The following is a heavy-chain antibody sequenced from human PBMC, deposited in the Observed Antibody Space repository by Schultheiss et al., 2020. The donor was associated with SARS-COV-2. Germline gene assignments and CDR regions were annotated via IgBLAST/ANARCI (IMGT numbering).Heavy chain of an antibody. CDR1: GFTFSSYA. CDR3: AIDLSVRRYFDWLQGLSAPGY. V-gene: IGHV3-30*04. J-gene: IGHJ4*02. CDR2: ISYDGSNK. Sequence: GGSLRLSCAASGFTFSSYAMHWVRQAPGKGLEWVAVISYDGSNKYYADSVKGRFTISRDNSKNTLYLQMNSLRAEDTAVYYCAIDLSVRRYFDWLQGLSAPGYWGQGTLVTVSS. D-gene: IGHD3-9*01.